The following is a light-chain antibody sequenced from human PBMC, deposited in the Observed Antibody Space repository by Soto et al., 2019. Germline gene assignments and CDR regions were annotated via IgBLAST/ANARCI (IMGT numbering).Light chain of an antibody. CDR3: SSYTSSTLYV. CDR2: EVS. J-gene: IGLJ1*01. Sequence: SVLTQPASVPGSPGQSITISCTGTSSDVGGYNYVSWYQQHPGKAPKLMIYEVSNRPSGVSNRFSGSKSGNTASLTISGLQAEDEADYYCSSYTSSTLYVFGTGTKVTVL. V-gene: IGLV2-14*01. CDR1: SSDVGGYNY.